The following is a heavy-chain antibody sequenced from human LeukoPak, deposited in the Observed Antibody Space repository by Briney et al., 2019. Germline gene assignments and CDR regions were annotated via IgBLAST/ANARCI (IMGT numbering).Heavy chain of an antibody. CDR3: ARGGLYGDYYFDY. CDR1: GFTFTSYW. D-gene: IGHD2-21*02. Sequence: GGSLRLSCAASGFTFTSYWMTWVRQAPGKGLEWVANTKHDGSERCYVDSVKGRFTISRDNVKNSLFLQMDGLRAEDTAVYYCARGGLYGDYYFDYWSQGTLVTVTS. CDR2: TKHDGSER. J-gene: IGHJ4*02. V-gene: IGHV3-7*04.